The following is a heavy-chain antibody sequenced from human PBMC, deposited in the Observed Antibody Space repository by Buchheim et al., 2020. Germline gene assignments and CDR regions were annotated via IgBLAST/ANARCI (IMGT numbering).Heavy chain of an antibody. CDR3: ATQRRYPGVAVSGFDY. J-gene: IGHJ4*02. CDR1: GGPISSSDYY. CDR2: MFYSGNT. V-gene: IGHV4-39*01. D-gene: IGHD6-19*01. Sequence: QLQLQESGPGLVKPSETLSLTCTVSGGPISSSDYYWGWIRQPPGKGLEWIATMFYSGNTYYNSSLKSRVTMSVDTSKNQFSLKLSSVTAADTAVYYCATQRRYPGVAVSGFDYWGQGTL.